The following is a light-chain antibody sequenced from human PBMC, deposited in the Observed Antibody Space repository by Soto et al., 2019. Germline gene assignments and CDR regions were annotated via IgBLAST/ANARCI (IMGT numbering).Light chain of an antibody. J-gene: IGLJ1*01. CDR2: SVS. CDR1: SSDIGTYNH. CDR3: ISYTVSRSYV. V-gene: IGLV2-14*01. Sequence: SVLTQPASVSGSPGQSITISCSGTSSDIGTYNHVAWSQQFPGKTPKLVIYSVSDRPSGVSYRFSGSKSGNTASLTISGLQADDEADYYCISYTVSRSYVFGTGTKVTVL.